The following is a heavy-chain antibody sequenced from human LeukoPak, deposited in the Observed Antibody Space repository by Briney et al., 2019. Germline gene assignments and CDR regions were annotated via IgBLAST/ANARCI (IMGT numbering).Heavy chain of an antibody. J-gene: IGHJ6*03. CDR2: ISSSSSTI. CDR1: GFTFSSYS. Sequence: GGSLRLSCAASGFTFSSYSMNWVRQAPGKGLEWVSYISSSSSTIYYADSVKGRFTISRDNAKNSLYLQMNSLRAEDTAVYYCARGDYTSNYYYMDVWGKGTTVTVSS. D-gene: IGHD4-11*01. V-gene: IGHV3-48*04. CDR3: ARGDYTSNYYYMDV.